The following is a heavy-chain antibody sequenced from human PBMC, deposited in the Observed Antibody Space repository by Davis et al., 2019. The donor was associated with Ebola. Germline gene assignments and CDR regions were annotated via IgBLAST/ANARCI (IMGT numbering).Heavy chain of an antibody. Sequence: PGGSLRLSCAASGFTFSSYAMHWVRQAPGKGLEWVAVISYDGSNKYYADSVKGRFTISRDNSKNTLYLQMNSLRAEDTAVYYCARASYDSSGYWPSYYYYYGMDVWGQGTTVTVSS. V-gene: IGHV3-30-3*01. J-gene: IGHJ6*02. CDR2: ISYDGSNK. CDR3: ARASYDSSGYWPSYYYYYGMDV. D-gene: IGHD3-22*01. CDR1: GFTFSSYA.